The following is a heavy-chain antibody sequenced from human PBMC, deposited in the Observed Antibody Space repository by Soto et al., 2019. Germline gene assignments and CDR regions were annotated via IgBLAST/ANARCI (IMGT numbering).Heavy chain of an antibody. CDR1: RFTFSSFW. Sequence: PGGSLRLSCAASRFTFSSFWFHWVRQAPGKGLVWVSHINSDGSCTSYADSVKGRFTISRDNAKNTLYLQMNSLRAEDTAVYYCARDHQIEATIHAIFYYWGQGTLVTVS. J-gene: IGHJ4*02. V-gene: IGHV3-74*01. CDR2: INSDGSCT. CDR3: ARDHQIEATIHAIFYY. D-gene: IGHD5-12*01.